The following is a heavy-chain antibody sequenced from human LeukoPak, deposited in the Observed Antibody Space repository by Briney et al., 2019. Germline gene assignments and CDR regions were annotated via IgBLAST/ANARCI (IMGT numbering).Heavy chain of an antibody. Sequence: SVKVSCKASGGTFSSYAISWVRQAPGQGLEWMGGIIPIFGTANFAQKFQGRVTITADESTSTAYMELSSLRSEDTAVYYCARDWDSEVFWFDPWGQGTLVTVS. CDR2: IIPIFGTA. CDR1: GGTFSSYA. V-gene: IGHV1-69*13. J-gene: IGHJ5*02. D-gene: IGHD1-14*01. CDR3: ARDWDSEVFWFDP.